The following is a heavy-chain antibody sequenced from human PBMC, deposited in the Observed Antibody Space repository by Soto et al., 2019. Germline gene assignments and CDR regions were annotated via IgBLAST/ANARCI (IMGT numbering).Heavy chain of an antibody. J-gene: IGHJ4*02. CDR2: ITPFNGNT. D-gene: IGHD3-22*01. Sequence: PVKLFSQGSGDACPCGYLQCARQPPGQALEWMGWITPFNGNTKYAQKLQDRVTFTGDTSLNTAYMELSSLRYHDTAMCYCASGPYDASGYLDYWGQGTLVTVSA. V-gene: IGHV1-45*02. CDR1: GDACPCGY. CDR3: ASGPYDASGYLDY.